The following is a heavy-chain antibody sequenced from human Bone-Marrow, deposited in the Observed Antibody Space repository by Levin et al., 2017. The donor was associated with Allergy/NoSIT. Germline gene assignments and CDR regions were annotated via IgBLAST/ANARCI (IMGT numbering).Heavy chain of an antibody. D-gene: IGHD6-19*01. CDR3: AKASSGWLFALRDYFDY. Sequence: GGSLRLSCAASGFTFDDYAMHWVRQAPGKGLEWVSGISWNSGSIGYADSVKGRFTISRDNAKNSLYLQMNSLRAEDTALYYCAKASSGWLFALRDYFDYWGQGTLVTVSS. CDR1: GFTFDDYA. V-gene: IGHV3-9*01. CDR2: ISWNSGSI. J-gene: IGHJ4*02.